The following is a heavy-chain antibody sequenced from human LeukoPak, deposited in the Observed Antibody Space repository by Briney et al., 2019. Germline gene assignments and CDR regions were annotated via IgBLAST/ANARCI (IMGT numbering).Heavy chain of an antibody. Sequence: PGGSLRLSCAASGFTFSDYYMSWIRQAPGKGLEWVSYISSSGSTVYYADSVKGRFTISRDNAKNSLYLQMNSLRAEDTAVYYCARSTYSSSWYNAFDIWGQGTMVTVSS. CDR2: ISSSGSTV. CDR3: ARSTYSSSWYNAFDI. V-gene: IGHV3-11*04. J-gene: IGHJ3*02. D-gene: IGHD6-13*01. CDR1: GFTFSDYY.